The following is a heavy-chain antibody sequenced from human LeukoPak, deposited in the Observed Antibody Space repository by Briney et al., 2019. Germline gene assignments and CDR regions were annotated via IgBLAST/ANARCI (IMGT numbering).Heavy chain of an antibody. D-gene: IGHD1-26*01. Sequence: PSETLSLTCTVSGRSVNSGTYYWSWIRQPPGKGLEWIGYIYFSGSTNYNPSLKSRVTISVDTSKNQFSLKLSSVTAADTAVYYCARARNSGSYHYWGQGTLVTVSS. V-gene: IGHV4-61*01. J-gene: IGHJ4*02. CDR3: ARARNSGSYHY. CDR2: IYFSGST. CDR1: GRSVNSGTYY.